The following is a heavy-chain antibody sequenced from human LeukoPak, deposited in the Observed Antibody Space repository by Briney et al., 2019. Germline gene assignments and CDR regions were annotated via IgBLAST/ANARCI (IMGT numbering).Heavy chain of an antibody. CDR3: ARHLGDSSGYYYVWGY. Sequence: PSETLSLTCTVSGGSISSYYWSWIRQPPGKGLEWIGYIYYSGSTYYNPSLKSRVTISVDTSKNQFSLKLSSVTAADTAVYYCARHLGDSSGYYYVWGYWGQGTLVTVSS. J-gene: IGHJ4*02. CDR2: IYYSGST. V-gene: IGHV4-59*04. CDR1: GGSISSYY. D-gene: IGHD3-22*01.